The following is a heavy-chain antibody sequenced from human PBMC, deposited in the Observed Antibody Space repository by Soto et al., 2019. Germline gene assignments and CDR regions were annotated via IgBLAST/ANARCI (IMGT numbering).Heavy chain of an antibody. J-gene: IGHJ4*02. CDR1: GSRFSNYV. CDR2: IIPIFNST. D-gene: IGHD2-2*02. Sequence: SVKVSCKVSGSRFSNYVISWVRQAPGHGLEWLGRIIPIFNSTKYAQSFQGRVTITADKSTSTASLELSSLRFDDTAVYYCAREGRGKKAGYNGLVSLGYWGQGTLVTVSS. CDR3: AREGRGKKAGYNGLVSLGY. V-gene: IGHV1-69*06.